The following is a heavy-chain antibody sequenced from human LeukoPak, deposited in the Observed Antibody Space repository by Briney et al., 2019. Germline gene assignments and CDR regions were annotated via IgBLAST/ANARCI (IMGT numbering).Heavy chain of an antibody. CDR1: GFTFSSYG. CDR3: AKDLISGYNYGPFDC. Sequence: PGGSLRLSCAASGFTFSSYGMHWVRQAPGMGLEWVAIISHDGAKQYYADSVKGRFTISRDIGKNSLYLQMNSLRDEDTAVYYCAKDLISGYNYGPFDCWGQGTLVTVSS. J-gene: IGHJ4*02. CDR2: ISHDGAKQ. V-gene: IGHV3-30*18. D-gene: IGHD5-18*01.